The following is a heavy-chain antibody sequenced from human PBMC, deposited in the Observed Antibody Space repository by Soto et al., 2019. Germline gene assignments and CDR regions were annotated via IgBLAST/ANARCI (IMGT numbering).Heavy chain of an antibody. D-gene: IGHD3-10*01. J-gene: IGHJ4*02. CDR2: INGSGDNT. Sequence: EVQLLESGGGLVQSEGSLRLSCVTSGFSFSASSMSWVRQAPGEGLEWISAINGSGDNTYSADAVRGRFTISRDNSKNTVYLQMDCRRVEDTAVYYCAKFIKDYYGSGILRSAFNYWGQGTLVTVS. CDR1: GFSFSASS. V-gene: IGHV3-23*01. CDR3: AKFIKDYYGSGILRSAFNY.